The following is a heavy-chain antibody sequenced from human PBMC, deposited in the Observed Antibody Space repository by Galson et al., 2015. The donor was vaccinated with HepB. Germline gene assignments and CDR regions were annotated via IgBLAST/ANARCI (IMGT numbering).Heavy chain of an antibody. Sequence: SVKVSCKASGGTFSSYAIRWVRQAPGQGLEWMGGIIPMFSTPNYAQKFQGRVTITADESTSTAYMELTSLRSEDTAIYYCARDRVGLGYYTMDYWGQGTLVTVSS. J-gene: IGHJ4*02. CDR1: GGTFSSYA. CDR2: IIPMFSTP. CDR3: ARDRVGLGYYTMDY. D-gene: IGHD3-3*01. V-gene: IGHV1-69*13.